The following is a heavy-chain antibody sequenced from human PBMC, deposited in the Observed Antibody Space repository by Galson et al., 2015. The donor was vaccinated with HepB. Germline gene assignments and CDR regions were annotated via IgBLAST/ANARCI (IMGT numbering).Heavy chain of an antibody. V-gene: IGHV4-61*01. CDR1: GGSVTSGSYY. Sequence: LTCNVSGGSVTSGSYYWSWIRQPPGKGLEWIGYIYSSGSTNYNPSLKSRATISVDTSKNQFSLNLNSVTAADTAVYYCARGTLRIGYFHHWGQGTLVTVSS. J-gene: IGHJ1*01. CDR2: IYSSGST. CDR3: ARGTLRIGYFHH. D-gene: IGHD1-26*01.